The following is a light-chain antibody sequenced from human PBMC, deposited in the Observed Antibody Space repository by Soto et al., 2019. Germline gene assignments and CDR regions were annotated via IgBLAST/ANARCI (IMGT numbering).Light chain of an antibody. CDR1: QSVSSSY. V-gene: IGKV3-20*01. CDR3: QQYGSSPTT. J-gene: IGKJ1*01. CDR2: GAS. Sequence: EIVLTQSPGTLSLSPGERATLSCRASQSVSSSYLAWYQQKPGQAPRLLICGASSRAAGIPDRFSGSRSGTAFPLTISRLGPEGFAVYFCQQYGSSPTTFGQGTKVDIK.